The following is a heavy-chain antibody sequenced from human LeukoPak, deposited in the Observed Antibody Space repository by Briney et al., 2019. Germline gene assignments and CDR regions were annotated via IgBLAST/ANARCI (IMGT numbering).Heavy chain of an antibody. CDR2: ISSRTSYI. D-gene: IGHD4-17*01. Sequence: PGGSLRLPCGASGFTFNRYSMKWVSQAQGKWLEWVSSISSRTSYIYYPASLKGRFTISRANAKNSLYLQMNRPRAEDTAVYYCARATVTTSWGEGTLVSVSS. CDR1: GFTFNRYS. CDR3: ARATVTTS. V-gene: IGHV3-21*01. J-gene: IGHJ4*02.